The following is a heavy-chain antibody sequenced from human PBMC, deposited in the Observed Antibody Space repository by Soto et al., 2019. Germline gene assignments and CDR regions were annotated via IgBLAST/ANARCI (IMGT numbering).Heavy chain of an antibody. CDR2: INTNKGNT. V-gene: IGHV1-18*01. D-gene: IGHD6-6*01. CDR3: ATRPPAFDF. CDR1: GYTFTTFG. Sequence: QVQLVQSGPEVKEPGASVKVACKTSGYTFTTFGITWVRQAPGQGLEWMGWINTNKGNTDYAQKFRGRVTMTTDTSTSTAYMELRSLRSDDTALYYCATRPPAFDFWGQGTLVTVSS. J-gene: IGHJ4*02.